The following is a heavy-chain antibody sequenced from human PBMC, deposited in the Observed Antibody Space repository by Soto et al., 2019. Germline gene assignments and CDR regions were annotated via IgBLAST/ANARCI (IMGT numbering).Heavy chain of an antibody. J-gene: IGHJ5*02. V-gene: IGHV1-2*04. Sequence: ASVKVSCKASGYTFTGYYMHWVRQAPGQGLEWMGWINPNSGGTNYAQKFQGWVTMTRDTSISTAYMELSRLRSDDTAVYYCARGRTEYYYDSSGYVSWFDPWGQGTLVTVSS. CDR1: GYTFTGYY. CDR3: ARGRTEYYYDSSGYVSWFDP. CDR2: INPNSGGT. D-gene: IGHD3-22*01.